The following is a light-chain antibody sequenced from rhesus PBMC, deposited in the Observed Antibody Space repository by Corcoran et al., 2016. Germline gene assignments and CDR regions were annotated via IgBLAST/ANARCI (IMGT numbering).Light chain of an antibody. CDR3: QQYNNWIFT. V-gene: IGKV3S9*01. Sequence: EIVMTQSPATLSLSPGERATLSCRASQSVSSYVAGYKQKQEQAPMLLLYGASSRAPGLPDRFSGNGSVTDVTLIIRSLEPEGVGVYYCQQYNNWIFTFGPVTKLAIK. J-gene: IGKJ3*01. CDR1: QSVSSY. CDR2: GAS.